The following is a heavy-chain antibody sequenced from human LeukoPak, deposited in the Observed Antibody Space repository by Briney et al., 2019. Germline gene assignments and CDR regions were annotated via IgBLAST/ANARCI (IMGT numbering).Heavy chain of an antibody. V-gene: IGHV1-69*13. D-gene: IGHD2-2*01. CDR3: AREDRGRYCSSTSCSPFDY. J-gene: IGHJ4*02. Sequence: SVKVSCKASGGTFSSYAISWVRQAPGQGFEWMGGIIPIFGTANYAQKFQGRVTITPDESTSTVYMELSSLRSEDTAVYYCAREDRGRYCSSTSCSPFDYWGQGTLVTVSS. CDR2: IIPIFGTA. CDR1: GGTFSSYA.